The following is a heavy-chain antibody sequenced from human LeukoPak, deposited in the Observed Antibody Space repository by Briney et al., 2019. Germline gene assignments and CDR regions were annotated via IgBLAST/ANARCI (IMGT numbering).Heavy chain of an antibody. D-gene: IGHD6-19*01. CDR1: GGSINVDYNTDY. CDR3: ARDLGINTGWYGFDS. Sequence: SETLSLTCNVSGGSINVDYNTDYWSWIRQPAGKGLEWIGRIHASEITGYNPSFRGRVTVSLDKSMNQVSLHLASVTAADTAVYYCARDLGINTGWYGFDSWGLGILVTVSS. J-gene: IGHJ4*02. CDR2: IHASEIT. V-gene: IGHV4-4*07.